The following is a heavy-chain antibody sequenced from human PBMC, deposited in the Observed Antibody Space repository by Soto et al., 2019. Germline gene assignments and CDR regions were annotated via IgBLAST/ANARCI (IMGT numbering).Heavy chain of an antibody. J-gene: IGHJ4*02. D-gene: IGHD2-15*01. V-gene: IGHV1-18*01. Sequence: QVQLVQSGAEVKKPGASVKVSCKASGYTFTSYGISWVRQAPGQGLEWMGWISAYNGNTNYAQKLQGRVTMTTDTSTSTAYMELRSLRSDATAVYYCARDSLLKYCSGGSCYKRGIDYWGQGTLVTVSS. CDR3: ARDSLLKYCSGGSCYKRGIDY. CDR2: ISAYNGNT. CDR1: GYTFTSYG.